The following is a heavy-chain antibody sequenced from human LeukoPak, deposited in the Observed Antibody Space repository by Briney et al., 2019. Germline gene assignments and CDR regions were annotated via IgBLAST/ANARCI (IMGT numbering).Heavy chain of an antibody. CDR1: GGSISSYY. D-gene: IGHD2-15*01. V-gene: IGHV4-59*08. CDR2: IHYSGTT. Sequence: PSETLSLTCTVSGGSISSYYWSWIRQPPGKGLEWIGYIHYSGTTNYNPSLRSRVTMSVDTSKNQFSLNLSSVTAADTAVCYCARLSAGRPFDDWGQGTLVTVSS. J-gene: IGHJ4*02. CDR3: ARLSAGRPFDD.